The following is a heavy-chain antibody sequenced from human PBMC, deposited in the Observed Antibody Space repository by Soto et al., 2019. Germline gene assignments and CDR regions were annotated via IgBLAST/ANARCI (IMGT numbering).Heavy chain of an antibody. CDR1: GGTFSNYA. CDR3: ARDRKPHPGDRYYYYYGMDV. Sequence: QVQLVQSGAEVKKPGSSVKVSCKASGGTFSNYAFSWVRQAPGQGLEWMGGIIPMYGTANYAQKFQGRVTITADDSTRTASMELSSLRSEDTAVYYCARDRKPHPGDRYYYYYGMDVWGQGTTVTVSS. V-gene: IGHV1-69*01. J-gene: IGHJ6*02. CDR2: IIPMYGTA.